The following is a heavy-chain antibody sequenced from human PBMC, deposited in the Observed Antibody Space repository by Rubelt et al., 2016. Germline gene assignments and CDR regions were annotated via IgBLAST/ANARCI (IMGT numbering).Heavy chain of an antibody. J-gene: IGHJ6*02. V-gene: IGHV5-51*01. CDR3: AQTAGGGWHSGLDYLYYGMDV. CDR2: IYPGASDT. Sequence: KMPGKGLEWMGIIYPGASDTRYSPSFQGQVTISTDNSIKTAYLQWSSLKASDTAIYYCAQTAGGGWHSGLDYLYYGMDVWGHGTTVTVSS. D-gene: IGHD3-16*01.